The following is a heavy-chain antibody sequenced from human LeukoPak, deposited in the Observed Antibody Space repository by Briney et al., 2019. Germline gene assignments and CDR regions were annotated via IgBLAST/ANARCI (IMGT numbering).Heavy chain of an antibody. CDR2: ISGSGGST. J-gene: IGHJ4*02. CDR1: GFTFSSYA. CDR3: AKEVGYCSGGSCYFFDY. Sequence: GGSLRLSCAASGFTFSSYAMSWVRQAPGKGLEWVSAISGSGGSTYYADSVKGRFTISRDKSKNTLYLQMNSLRAEDAAVYYCAKEVGYCSGGSCYFFDYWGQGTLVTVSS. D-gene: IGHD2-15*01. V-gene: IGHV3-23*01.